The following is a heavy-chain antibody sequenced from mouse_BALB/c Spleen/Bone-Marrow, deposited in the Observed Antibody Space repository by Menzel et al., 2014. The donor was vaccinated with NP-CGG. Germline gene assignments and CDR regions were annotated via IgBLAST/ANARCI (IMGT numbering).Heavy chain of an antibody. Sequence: VQLKDSGGGLVKPGGSLKLSCAASGFIFSDYYMYWVRQTPEKRLEWVATISDGGSYTSYPDSVKGRFTVSRDNAKNNLYLQMSSLKSEDTAFYYSARTYRPYALDYWGQGSSVTVSS. J-gene: IGHJ4*01. CDR2: ISDGGSYT. D-gene: IGHD2-14*01. V-gene: IGHV5-4*02. CDR1: GFIFSDYY. CDR3: ARTYRPYALDY.